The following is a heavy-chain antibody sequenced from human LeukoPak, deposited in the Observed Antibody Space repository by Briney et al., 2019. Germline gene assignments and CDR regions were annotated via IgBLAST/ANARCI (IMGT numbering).Heavy chain of an antibody. CDR3: ARDRYASRSYVMDV. J-gene: IGHJ6*02. Sequence: GGSLRLSCELSGFTFRRYAMHWVRQAPGKGLEWLAVVSYDGGNEYYADSVKGRFTISRGKSRNTVFLQMDSLRHEDTGVYFCARDRYASRSYVMDVWGQGTTVVVSS. CDR1: GFTFRRYA. V-gene: IGHV3-30*04. D-gene: IGHD2-2*01. CDR2: VSYDGGNE.